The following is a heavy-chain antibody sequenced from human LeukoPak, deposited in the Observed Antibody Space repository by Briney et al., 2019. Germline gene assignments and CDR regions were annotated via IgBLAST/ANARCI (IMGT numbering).Heavy chain of an antibody. CDR1: GFTFSSYA. D-gene: IGHD4-17*01. CDR3: ARADYGDYLGY. V-gene: IGHV3-30*04. Sequence: GGSLRLSCAASGFTFSSYAMHWVRQAPGKGLEWVAVISYDGSNKYYADSVKGRFTISRDNSKNTLYLQMNSLRAEDTAVYYCARADYGDYLGYWGQGTLVTVSS. CDR2: ISYDGSNK. J-gene: IGHJ4*02.